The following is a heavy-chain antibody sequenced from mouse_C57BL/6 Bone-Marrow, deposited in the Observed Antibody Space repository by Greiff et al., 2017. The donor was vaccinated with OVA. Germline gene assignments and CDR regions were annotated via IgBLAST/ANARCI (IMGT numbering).Heavy chain of an antibody. CDR3: ARHYYGSFDY. Sequence: EVQLVESGGDLVKPGGSLKLSCAASGFTFSSYGMSWVRQTPDTRLEWVATISSGGSYTYYPDSVKGRFTISRDNAKNTLYLQMSSLKSEDTAMYYCARHYYGSFDYWGQGTTLTVSS. CDR2: ISSGGSYT. CDR1: GFTFSSYG. J-gene: IGHJ2*01. D-gene: IGHD1-1*01. V-gene: IGHV5-6*01.